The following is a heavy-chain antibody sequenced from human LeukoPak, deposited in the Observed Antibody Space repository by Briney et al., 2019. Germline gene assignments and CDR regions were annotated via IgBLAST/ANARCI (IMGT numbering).Heavy chain of an antibody. CDR1: GYTFTSYY. CDR2: INPNGGST. D-gene: IGHD5-18*01. CDR3: ARRGSQLNFDY. Sequence: ASVEVSCKASGYTFTSYYMHWVRQAPGQGLEWMGIINPNGGSTSYAQKFQGRVTMTRDTSTSTVYMDLSSLRSEDTAVYYCARRGSQLNFDYWGQGTLVIVSS. V-gene: IGHV1-46*01. J-gene: IGHJ4*02.